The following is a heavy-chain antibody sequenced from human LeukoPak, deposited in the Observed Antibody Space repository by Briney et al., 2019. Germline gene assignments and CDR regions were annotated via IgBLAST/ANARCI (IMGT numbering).Heavy chain of an antibody. CDR3: AKDEATSGGGLAS. D-gene: IGHD3-16*01. V-gene: IGHV3-53*01. CDR1: GFTVSGTH. CDR2: MYTGGTT. Sequence: GGSLRLFCAASGFTVSGTHMSWVRQAPGKGLEWVSAMYTGGTTYYADSVKGRFTISRDNSRNTLFLHMSSLSADDTAVYYCAKDEATSGGGLASWGQGTLVTVSS. J-gene: IGHJ4*02.